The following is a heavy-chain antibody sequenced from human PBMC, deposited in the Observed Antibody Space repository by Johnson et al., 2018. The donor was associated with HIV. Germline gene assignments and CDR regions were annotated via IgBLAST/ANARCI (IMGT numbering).Heavy chain of an antibody. Sequence: VQLVESGGGLVQPGGSLRLSCAASGFTFDDYGMSWVRQGPGKRLEWVSGINWNGGSTGYADSVRGRFTISRDNAKNSLYLQMNSLRAEDTAVYYCARGPIITMIVVPAPGWVHIWGQGTMVTVSS. CDR3: ARGPIITMIVVPAPGWVHI. CDR2: INWNGGST. CDR1: GFTFDDYG. V-gene: IGHV3-20*04. J-gene: IGHJ3*02. D-gene: IGHD3-22*01.